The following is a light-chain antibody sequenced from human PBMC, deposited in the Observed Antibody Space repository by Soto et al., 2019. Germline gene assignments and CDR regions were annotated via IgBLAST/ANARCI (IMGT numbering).Light chain of an antibody. J-gene: IGLJ3*02. CDR3: QSFDNNNFWV. Sequence: NFMLTQPHSVSESPGKTVTISFTGSSGNIASNYVYWYQQRPGSAPTTVIYEDNQRPSGVPDRFSGSVDSSSNSASLTISGLKTEDEADYYCQSFDNNNFWVFGGGTKLTVL. CDR1: SGNIASNY. V-gene: IGLV6-57*02. CDR2: EDN.